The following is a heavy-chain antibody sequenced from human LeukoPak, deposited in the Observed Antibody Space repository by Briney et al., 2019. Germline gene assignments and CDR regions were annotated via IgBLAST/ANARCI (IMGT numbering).Heavy chain of an antibody. CDR3: ARGGWSLGYCSSSSCLDWFDP. CDR2: INPNSGGT. D-gene: IGHD2-2*01. V-gene: IGHV1-2*02. J-gene: IGHJ5*02. Sequence: VKVSCKASRYTFTDYYMHWVRQAPGQGLEWMGWINPNSGGTNYAQKFQGRVTMTRDTSISTAHMELSRLRSDDTAVYYCARGGWSLGYCSSSSCLDWFDPWGQGTLVTVSS. CDR1: RYTFTDYY.